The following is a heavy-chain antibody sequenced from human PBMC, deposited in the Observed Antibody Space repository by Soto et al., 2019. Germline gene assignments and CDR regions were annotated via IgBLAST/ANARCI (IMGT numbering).Heavy chain of an antibody. CDR2: IYYSGST. D-gene: IGHD2-15*01. V-gene: IGHV4-39*01. J-gene: IGHJ4*02. Sequence: PSETLSLTCTVSGGSISSSSYYWGWIRQPPGKGLEWIGSIYYSGSTYYNPSLKSRVTISVDTSKNQFSLKLSSVTAADTAVYYCARHGQLRRYCSGGSCFILDYWAREPWSPSPQ. CDR3: ARHGQLRRYCSGGSCFILDY. CDR1: GGSISSSSYY.